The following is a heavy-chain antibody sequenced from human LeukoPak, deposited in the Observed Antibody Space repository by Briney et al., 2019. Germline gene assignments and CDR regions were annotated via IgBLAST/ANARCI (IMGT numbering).Heavy chain of an antibody. CDR2: FDPEDGET. CDR3: ARRVVGNYFDY. V-gene: IGHV1-24*01. CDR1: GYTLTELS. J-gene: IGHJ4*02. Sequence: ASVKVSCKVSGYTLTELSMHWVRQAPGKGLEWMGGFDPEDGETIYAQKFQGRVTMTRDMSTSTVYMELSSLTSEDMAVYYCARRVVGNYFDYWGQGTLVTVSS. D-gene: IGHD2-15*01.